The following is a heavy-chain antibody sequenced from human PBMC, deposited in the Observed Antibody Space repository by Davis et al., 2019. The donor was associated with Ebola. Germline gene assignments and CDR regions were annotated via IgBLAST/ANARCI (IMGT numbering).Heavy chain of an antibody. Sequence: SETLSLTCTVSGGSISSYYWSWIRQPPGKGLEWIGYFYYSGSTNYNPSLKSRVTISVDTSKKQFSLRLTSVTAADTAIYYCARGGGDGYPFDYWGQGTLVTVSS. D-gene: IGHD2-21*01. V-gene: IGHV4-59*01. CDR3: ARGGGDGYPFDY. J-gene: IGHJ4*02. CDR1: GGSISSYY. CDR2: FYYSGST.